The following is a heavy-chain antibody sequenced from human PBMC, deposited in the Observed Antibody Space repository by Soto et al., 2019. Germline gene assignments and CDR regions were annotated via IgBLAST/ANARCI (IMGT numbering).Heavy chain of an antibody. D-gene: IGHD1-26*01. Sequence: QVQLVQSGAEVKKPGASVKVSCKASGYTFTGYYMHWVRQAPGQGLEWMGWINPNRGGTNYAQKFQGRVTMTRDTSISTAYMELSRLRSDDTAVYYCARSSGSYSYYGMDVWGQGTTVTVSS. CDR1: GYTFTGYY. J-gene: IGHJ6*02. CDR2: INPNRGGT. V-gene: IGHV1-2*02. CDR3: ARSSGSYSYYGMDV.